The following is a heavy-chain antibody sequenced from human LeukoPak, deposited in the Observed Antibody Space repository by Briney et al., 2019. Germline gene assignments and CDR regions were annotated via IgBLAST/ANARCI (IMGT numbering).Heavy chain of an antibody. D-gene: IGHD3-22*01. J-gene: IGHJ3*02. Sequence: SETLSLTCTVSGGSITSYYWSWIRQPPGKGLEWIGYIYYSGITNYNPSLKSRVTISVDTSKNQFSLKLSSVTAADTAVYYCARRDSSSYKAFDIWGQGTMVTVSS. CDR1: GGSITSYY. CDR2: IYYSGIT. CDR3: ARRDSSSYKAFDI. V-gene: IGHV4-59*08.